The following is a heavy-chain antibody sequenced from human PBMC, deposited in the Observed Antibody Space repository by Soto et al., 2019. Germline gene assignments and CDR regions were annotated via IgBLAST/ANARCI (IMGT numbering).Heavy chain of an antibody. J-gene: IGHJ6*02. CDR2: IYHSGST. V-gene: IGHV4-30-2*01. Sequence: QLQLQESGSGLVKPSQTLSLTCAVSGGSISSGGYSWSWIRQPPGKGLEWIGYIYHSGSTYYNPSLKSRVTISVDRSKNQFSLKLSSVTAADTAVYYCAGSGHYHTSGMDVWGQGTTVTVSS. D-gene: IGHD3-22*01. CDR1: GGSISSGGYS. CDR3: AGSGHYHTSGMDV.